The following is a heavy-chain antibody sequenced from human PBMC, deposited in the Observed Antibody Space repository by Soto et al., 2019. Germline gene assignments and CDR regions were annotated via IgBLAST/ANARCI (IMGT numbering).Heavy chain of an antibody. Sequence: GGSLRLSCAASGFTFSNAWMSWVRQAPGKGLEWVGRIKSKTDGGTTDYAAPVKGRFTISRDDSKNTLYLQMNSLKTEDTAVYYCTTVDIVIYYYYYGMDVWGQGTTVTVSS. J-gene: IGHJ6*02. D-gene: IGHD5-12*01. CDR1: GFTFSNAW. CDR3: TTVDIVIYYYYYGMDV. CDR2: IKSKTDGGTT. V-gene: IGHV3-15*01.